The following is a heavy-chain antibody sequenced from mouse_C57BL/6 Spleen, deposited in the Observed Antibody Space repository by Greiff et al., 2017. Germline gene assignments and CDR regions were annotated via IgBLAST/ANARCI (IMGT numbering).Heavy chain of an antibody. Sequence: QVQLQQSGAELARPGASVKLSCKASGYTFTSYWMDWVKQRPGQGLEWIGNIYPSDSETHYNQKFKDKATLTVDKSSSTAYMQLSSLTSEDSAVYYCARGGYYFDYWGQDTTLTVSS. CDR1: GYTFTSYW. CDR3: ARGGYYFDY. CDR2: IYPSDSET. J-gene: IGHJ2*01. V-gene: IGHV1-61*01.